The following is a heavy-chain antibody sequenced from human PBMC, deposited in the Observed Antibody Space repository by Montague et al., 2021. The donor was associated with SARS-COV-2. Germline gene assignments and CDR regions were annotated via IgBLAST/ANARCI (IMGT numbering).Heavy chain of an antibody. CDR1: GGSISNSSYY. D-gene: IGHD6-13*01. CDR3: ARLLSWIAAAGTIHYFDY. Sequence: SETLSLTCTVSGGSISNSSYYWGWIRQPPGKGLEWIGSIYYSGSTYYNPSPKSRVTISVDTSKNQFSLKLSSVTAADTAVYYCARLLSWIAAAGTIHYFDYWGQGTLVTVSS. CDR2: IYYSGST. V-gene: IGHV4-39*01. J-gene: IGHJ4*02.